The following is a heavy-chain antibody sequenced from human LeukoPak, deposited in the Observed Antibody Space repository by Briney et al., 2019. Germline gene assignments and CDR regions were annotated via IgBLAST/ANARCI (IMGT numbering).Heavy chain of an antibody. D-gene: IGHD2-8*02. V-gene: IGHV4-38-2*02. J-gene: IGHJ5*02. CDR2: IYHSGGT. CDR1: GYSISSGYY. CDR3: ARDVLAHPNWFDP. Sequence: PSETLSLTCTVSGYSISSGYYWGWIRQPPGKGLEWIGSIYHSGGTYYNPSLKSRVTISVDTSKNQFSLKLSSVTAADTAVYYCARDVLAHPNWFDPWGQGTLVTVSS.